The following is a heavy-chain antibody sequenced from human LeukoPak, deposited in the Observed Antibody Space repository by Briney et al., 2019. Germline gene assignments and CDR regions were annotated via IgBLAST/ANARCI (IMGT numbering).Heavy chain of an antibody. J-gene: IGHJ4*02. Sequence: SETLSLTCSVSGDSVSSGSYYWSWIRQPPGKGLEWIGHISYRGSTNYNPSLKSRVTILVDTSKTQYSLNLRCVTAANSVVYYGAGAPIPDFFDYGGQRPLASVSS. CDR1: GDSVSSGSYY. CDR2: ISYRGST. CDR3: AGAPIPDFFDY. V-gene: IGHV4-61*01.